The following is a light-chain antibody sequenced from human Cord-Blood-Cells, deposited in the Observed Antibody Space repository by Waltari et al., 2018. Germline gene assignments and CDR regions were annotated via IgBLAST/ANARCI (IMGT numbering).Light chain of an antibody. CDR2: KAS. CDR3: QQYNSYSPT. CDR1: QSISSW. J-gene: IGKJ4*01. Sequence: DIQMTQSPSTLSASVGDRVTITCRASQSISSWLAWYQQKPGKAPKLLIDKASRLESGVPSRFSGSGSGTEFTLTISSLQPDDFATYYCQQYNSYSPTFGGGTKVEIK. V-gene: IGKV1-5*03.